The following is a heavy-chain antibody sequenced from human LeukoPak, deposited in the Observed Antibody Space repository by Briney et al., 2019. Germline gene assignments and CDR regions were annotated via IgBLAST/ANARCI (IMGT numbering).Heavy chain of an antibody. CDR3: ARDYHGSGSLTTFDY. D-gene: IGHD3-10*01. J-gene: IGHJ4*02. CDR1: GYTFTSYY. V-gene: IGHV1-46*01. CDR2: INPRGGSA. Sequence: ASVKVSCKASGYTFTSYYMHWVRQAPGQGLEWMGIINPRGGSASSAQKFQGRVTLTRDTSTSTVYMELSSLRSQDTAVYYCARDYHGSGSLTTFDYWGQGTLVTVSS.